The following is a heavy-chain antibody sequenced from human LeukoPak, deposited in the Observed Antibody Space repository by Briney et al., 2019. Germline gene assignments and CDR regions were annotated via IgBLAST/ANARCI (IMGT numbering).Heavy chain of an antibody. Sequence: GRSLRLSCAASGFTFSSYAMHWVRQAPGKGLEWVAVISYDGSNKYYADSVKGRFTISRDNSKNTLYLQMNSLRAEDTAAYYCARELGLYYYGMDVWGQGTTVTVS. CDR2: ISYDGSNK. CDR3: ARELGLYYYGMDV. CDR1: GFTFSSYA. D-gene: IGHD7-27*01. J-gene: IGHJ6*02. V-gene: IGHV3-30-3*01.